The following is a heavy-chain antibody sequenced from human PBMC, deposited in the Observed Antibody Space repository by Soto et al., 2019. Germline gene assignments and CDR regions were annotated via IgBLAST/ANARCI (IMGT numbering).Heavy chain of an antibody. CDR1: GFTFSSYA. V-gene: IGHV3-23*01. Sequence: EVQLLESGGGLVQPGGSLRLSCAASGFTFSSYAMSWVRQAPGKGLEWVSAISGSGGSTYYADSVKGRFTISRDNSKNTLYLQKNSLRAEDTAVYYCAKDLGDFPWYFDYWGQGTLVTVSS. CDR2: ISGSGGST. D-gene: IGHD3-16*01. J-gene: IGHJ4*02. CDR3: AKDLGDFPWYFDY.